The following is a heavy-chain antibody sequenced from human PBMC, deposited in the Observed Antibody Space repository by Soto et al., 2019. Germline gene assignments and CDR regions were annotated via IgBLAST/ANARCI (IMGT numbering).Heavy chain of an antibody. V-gene: IGHV3-23*01. CDR1: GFTFSRYA. J-gene: IGHJ4*02. D-gene: IGHD2-2*01. CDR3: TKGSASSRPYYFDF. CDR2: ITNNGGDT. Sequence: PGGSLRLSCAASGFTFSRYAMSWVRQAPGKGLEWVSAITNNGGDTYHSDSVKGRFTISRDNSKSTLYMQMDSLTDEDTAIYYCTKGSASSRPYYFDFWGQGTLVTSPQ.